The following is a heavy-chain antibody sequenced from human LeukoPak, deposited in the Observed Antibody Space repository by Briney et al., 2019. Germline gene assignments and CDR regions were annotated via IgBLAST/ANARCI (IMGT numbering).Heavy chain of an antibody. V-gene: IGHV3-11*01. J-gene: IGHJ4*02. CDR1: GFTFSDYY. D-gene: IGHD3-10*01. Sequence: GGSLRLSCAASGFTFSDYYMSWIRQAPGKGLEGVSYISYSGSTIYYADSVKGRFTISRDDAKNLLYLQMSSLRAEDTAVYYCARDRASGSRRFDYWGQGTLVTVSS. CDR2: ISYSGSTI. CDR3: ARDRASGSRRFDY.